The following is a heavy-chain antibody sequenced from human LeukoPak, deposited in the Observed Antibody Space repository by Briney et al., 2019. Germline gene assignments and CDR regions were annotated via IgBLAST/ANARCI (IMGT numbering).Heavy chain of an antibody. CDR1: GFTFGVYY. V-gene: IGHV3-11*01. J-gene: IGHJ4*02. Sequence: GGSLRLSCATSGFTFGVYYMSWIRQAPGKGPEWLSYISSSSSTIYYADSVKGRFTISRDNAKNSLYLQMNSLRAEDAAVYYCARPHLGITIFDYWGQGTLVTVSP. CDR3: ARPHLGITIFDY. CDR2: ISSSSSTI. D-gene: IGHD3-3*01.